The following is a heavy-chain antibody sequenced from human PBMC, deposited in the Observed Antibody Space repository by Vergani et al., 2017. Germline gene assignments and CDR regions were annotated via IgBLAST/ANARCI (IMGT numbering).Heavy chain of an antibody. J-gene: IGHJ3*02. V-gene: IGHV4-59*01. CDR1: GGSISSYY. CDR3: ARNPYCGGDCYSDAFDI. Sequence: QLQLKESGPGLVKPSETLSLTCTVSGGSISSYYWSWIRQPPGKGLEWIGYIYYSGSTNYNPSLKSRVTISVDTSKNQFSLKLSSVTAADTAVYYCARNPYCGGDCYSDAFDIWGQGTMVTVSS. CDR2: IYYSGST. D-gene: IGHD2-21*02.